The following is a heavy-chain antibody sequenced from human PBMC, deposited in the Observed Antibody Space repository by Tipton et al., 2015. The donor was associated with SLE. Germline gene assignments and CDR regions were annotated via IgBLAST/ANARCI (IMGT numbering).Heavy chain of an antibody. V-gene: IGHV3-21*03. D-gene: IGHD3-3*01. CDR3: AKDFWSGYRPFYYYYMDV. J-gene: IGHJ6*03. CDR2: ISVRSTYI. Sequence: SLRLSCAASGFKFSNYSMNWVRQAPGKGLEWVASISVRSTYIYYGDSVKGRFTISRDNAKNCLYLQMDSLRADDTAVYYCAKDFWSGYRPFYYYYMDVWGKGTTVTVSS. CDR1: GFKFSNYS.